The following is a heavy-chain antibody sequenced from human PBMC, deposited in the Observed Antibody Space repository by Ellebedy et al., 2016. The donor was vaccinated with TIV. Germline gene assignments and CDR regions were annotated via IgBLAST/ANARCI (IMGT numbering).Heavy chain of an antibody. Sequence: MPSETLSLTSAVYGGSLSRYFWSWIRQAPGRGPEWIGEINPSGTTNYNPSLKTRVTMLVDTSKTQFSLRLTYVTAADTAVYYCVRGLGIARYWGQGALVTVSS. V-gene: IGHV4-34*01. D-gene: IGHD6-13*01. CDR2: INPSGTT. CDR3: VRGLGIARY. CDR1: GGSLSRYF. J-gene: IGHJ4*02.